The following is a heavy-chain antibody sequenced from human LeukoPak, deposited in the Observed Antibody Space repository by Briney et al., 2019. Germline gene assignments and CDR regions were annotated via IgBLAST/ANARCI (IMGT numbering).Heavy chain of an antibody. CDR3: ATGYSSGWEQPSRPIY. J-gene: IGHJ4*02. CDR2: INHSGST. CDR1: GGSINSDTYY. Sequence: PSETLSLTCTVSGGSINSDTYYWSWIRQPPGKGLEWIGEINHSGSTNYNPSLKSRVTISVDTSKNQFSLKLSSVTAADTAVYYCATGYSSGWEQPSRPIYWGQGTLVTVSS. V-gene: IGHV4-39*07. D-gene: IGHD6-19*01.